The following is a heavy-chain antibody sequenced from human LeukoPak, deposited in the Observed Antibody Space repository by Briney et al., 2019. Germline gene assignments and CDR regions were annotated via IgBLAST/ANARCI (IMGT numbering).Heavy chain of an antibody. CDR3: ARDREIVGAILVFDY. Sequence: PGGSLRLSCAASGFTFSSYGMHWVRQAPGKGLEWVAFIRYDGSNKYYADSVKGRFTISRDNSKNTLYLQMNSLRAEDTAVYYCARDREIVGAILVFDYWGQGTLVTVSS. CDR1: GFTFSSYG. CDR2: IRYDGSNK. J-gene: IGHJ4*02. V-gene: IGHV3-30*02. D-gene: IGHD1-26*01.